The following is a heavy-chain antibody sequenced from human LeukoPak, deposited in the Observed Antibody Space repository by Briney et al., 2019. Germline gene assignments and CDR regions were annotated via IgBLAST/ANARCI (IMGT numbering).Heavy chain of an antibody. D-gene: IGHD2-2*01. CDR2: ISSSSSYI. CDR1: GFTFSSYS. CDR3: ARDCSSTSCPPRD. V-gene: IGHV3-21*01. J-gene: IGHJ4*02. Sequence: GGSLRLSCAASGFTFSSYSMNWVRQAPGKGLEWVSSISSSSSYIYYADSVKGRFTISRDNAKNSLYLQMNSLRAEDTAVYYCARDCSSTSCPPRDWGQGTLVTVSS.